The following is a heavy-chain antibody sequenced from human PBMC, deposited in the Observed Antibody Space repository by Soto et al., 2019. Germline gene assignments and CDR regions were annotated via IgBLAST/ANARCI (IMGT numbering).Heavy chain of an antibody. CDR2: TYCRSKWYN. CDR1: GDSVSSSSAS. V-gene: IGHV6-1*01. Sequence: SQTLSLTCAISGDSVSSSSASWNWIRQSPSRGLEWLGRTYCRSKWYNDYAVSVKSRITINPDTSKNQFSLQLSFVTPEDTAVYYCARDTYGSSWGGMDVWGQGTTVTVSS. CDR3: ARDTYGSSWGGMDV. D-gene: IGHD6-6*01. J-gene: IGHJ6*02.